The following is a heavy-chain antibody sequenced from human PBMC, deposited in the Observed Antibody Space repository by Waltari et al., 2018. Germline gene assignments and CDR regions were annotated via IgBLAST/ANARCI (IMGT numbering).Heavy chain of an antibody. J-gene: IGHJ3*02. Sequence: EVQLVESGGGLVKPGGSLRLSCAASGFTFSSYSMNWVRQAPGKGLEWVSSISSSSSYIYYADSVKGRFTISRDNAKNSLYLQMNSLRAEDTAVYYCARDSPGLDRGAFDIWGQGTMVTVSS. CDR2: ISSSSSYI. CDR3: ARDSPGLDRGAFDI. D-gene: IGHD6-6*01. V-gene: IGHV3-21*01. CDR1: GFTFSSYS.